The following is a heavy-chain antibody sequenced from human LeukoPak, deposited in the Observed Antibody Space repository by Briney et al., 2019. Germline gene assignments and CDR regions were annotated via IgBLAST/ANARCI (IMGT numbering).Heavy chain of an antibody. CDR3: ADPTYSGSYGGL. CDR1: GYTLTELS. J-gene: IGHJ3*01. CDR2: FDPEDGET. Sequence: ASVKVSCKVSGYTLTELSMHWVRQAPGKGLEWMGGFDPEDGETIYAQKFQGRVTMTEDTSTDTAYMELSSLRSEDTAVYYCADPTYSGSYGGLWGQGTMVTVSS. D-gene: IGHD1-26*01. V-gene: IGHV1-24*01.